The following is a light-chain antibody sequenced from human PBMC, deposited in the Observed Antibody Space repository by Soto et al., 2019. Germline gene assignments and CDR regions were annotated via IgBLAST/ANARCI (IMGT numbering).Light chain of an antibody. J-gene: IGKJ5*01. CDR2: DAS. CDR1: QDIRKY. CDR3: QQYDNLPLI. Sequence: IQMTQSPSSLSASVGDRVTITCQATQDIRKYLNWYQQKPGKAPKLLIYDASSLETGVPSRFSGSGSGTDCTLTISSLQPEDGETYDGQQYDNLPLIFGQGTRLEIK. V-gene: IGKV1-33*01.